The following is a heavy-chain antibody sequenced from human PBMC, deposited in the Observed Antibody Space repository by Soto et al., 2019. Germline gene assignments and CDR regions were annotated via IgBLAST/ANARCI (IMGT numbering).Heavy chain of an antibody. D-gene: IGHD3-9*01. J-gene: IGHJ6*02. CDR2: ISGSGGST. Sequence: EVQLLESGGGLVQPGGSLRLSCAASGFTFSSYAMSWVRQAPGKGLEWVSAISGSGGSTYYADSVKGRFTISRDNSKNSLYLHMNSLRAEDTAVYYCAKSGGYNYDILTGYYRAFDYYGMDVWGQGTTVTVSS. CDR3: AKSGGYNYDILTGYYRAFDYYGMDV. V-gene: IGHV3-23*01. CDR1: GFTFSSYA.